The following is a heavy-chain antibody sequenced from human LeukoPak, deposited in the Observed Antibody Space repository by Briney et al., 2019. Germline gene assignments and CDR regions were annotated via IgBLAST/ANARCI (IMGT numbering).Heavy chain of an antibody. CDR3: ARSDYYDSSGYRFEYYYGMDV. V-gene: IGHV4-31*11. J-gene: IGHJ6*02. D-gene: IGHD3-22*01. CDR1: GGSISSGGYY. Sequence: PQTLSLTCAVSGGSISSGGYYWSWIRQHPGKGLEWIGYIYYSGSTYYNPSLKSRVTISVDTSKNQFSLKLSSVTAADTAVYYCARSDYYDSSGYRFEYYYGMDVWGQGTTVTVSS. CDR2: IYYSGST.